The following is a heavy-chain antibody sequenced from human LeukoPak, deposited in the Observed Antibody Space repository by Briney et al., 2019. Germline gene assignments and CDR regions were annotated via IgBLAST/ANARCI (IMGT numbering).Heavy chain of an antibody. D-gene: IGHD2-2*01. V-gene: IGHV3-23*01. CDR1: GFIFNISA. CDR2: ISSSGANT. CDR3: AKDMQGSY. Sequence: GGSLRLSCAASGFIFNISAMTWVRQAPGKGLEWVSLISSSGANTFYADSVKGRFTISRDNSKNTLYLQMNSLRAEDTAIYYCAKDMQGSYWGQGTLVTVSS. J-gene: IGHJ4*02.